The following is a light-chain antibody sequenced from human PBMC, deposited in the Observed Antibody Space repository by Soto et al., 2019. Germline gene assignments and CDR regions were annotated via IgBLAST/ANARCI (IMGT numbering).Light chain of an antibody. CDR3: QSYDRSLSGVL. CDR1: SSNIGAGYD. Sequence: QSVLTQPPSVSGAPGQRVTISCTGTSSNIGAGYDVHWYQQLPGTAPKLLIYGNSNRPSGVPDRFSGSKSGTSPSLAITGLQAEDEADYDCQSYDRSLSGVLFGGGTKLTVL. V-gene: IGLV1-40*01. CDR2: GNS. J-gene: IGLJ2*01.